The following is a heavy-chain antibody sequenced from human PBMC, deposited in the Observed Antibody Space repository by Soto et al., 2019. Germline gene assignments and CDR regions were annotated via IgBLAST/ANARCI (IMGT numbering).Heavy chain of an antibody. CDR1: GFTFSSYG. CDR3: ARGLGRNWGFQVPNGWYFEL. J-gene: IGHJ2*01. D-gene: IGHD7-27*01. V-gene: IGHV3-33*01. CDR2: IWYDGSNK. Sequence: QVQLVESGGGVVQPGRSLRLSCAASGFTFSSYGMHWVRQAPGKGLEWVAVIWYDGSNKYYADSVKGRFTISRDNSKNTLYLQMNSLRAEDTAVYYCARGLGRNWGFQVPNGWYFELWGRGTLVTVSS.